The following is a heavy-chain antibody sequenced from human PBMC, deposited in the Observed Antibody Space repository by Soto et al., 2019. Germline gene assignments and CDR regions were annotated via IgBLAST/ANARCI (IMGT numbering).Heavy chain of an antibody. V-gene: IGHV3-15*01. J-gene: IGHJ3*02. Sequence: GGSLRLSCAASGFTFSNAWMSWVRQAPGKGLEWVGRIKSKTDGGTKDYAAPVKGRFTISRDDSKNTLYLQKNSLKSDDTAVYYCTTDRGIAAAGTAFDIWGQGTMVTVSS. CDR3: TTDRGIAAAGTAFDI. CDR2: IKSKTDGGTK. CDR1: GFTFSNAW. D-gene: IGHD6-13*01.